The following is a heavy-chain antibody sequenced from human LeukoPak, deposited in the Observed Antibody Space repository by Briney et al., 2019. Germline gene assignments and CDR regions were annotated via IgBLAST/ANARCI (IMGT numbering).Heavy chain of an antibody. CDR2: IYHSGST. CDR3: ARNYGSGSSRKLNWFDP. D-gene: IGHD3-10*01. Sequence: SETLSLTCGVYGGSFSGYCWSWIRQPPGKGLEWIGSIYHSGSTYYNPSLKSRVTISVDTSRNQFSLKLSSVTAADTAVYYCARNYGSGSSRKLNWFDPWGQGTLVTVSS. J-gene: IGHJ5*02. CDR1: GGSFSGYC. V-gene: IGHV4-34*01.